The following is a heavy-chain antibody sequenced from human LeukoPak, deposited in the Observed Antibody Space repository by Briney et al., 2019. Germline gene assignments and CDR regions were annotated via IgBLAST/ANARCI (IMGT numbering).Heavy chain of an antibody. Sequence: ASVKVSCKASGYTFTGYYMHWVRQAPGQGLEWMGWINPNSGGTNYAQKFQGRVTMTRDTSISTAYMELSRLRSDDTAVYYCARDPSMIRGENTPYFDYWGQGTLVTVSS. V-gene: IGHV1-2*02. CDR1: GYTFTGYY. J-gene: IGHJ4*02. CDR3: ARDPSMIRGENTPYFDY. CDR2: INPNSGGT. D-gene: IGHD3-10*01.